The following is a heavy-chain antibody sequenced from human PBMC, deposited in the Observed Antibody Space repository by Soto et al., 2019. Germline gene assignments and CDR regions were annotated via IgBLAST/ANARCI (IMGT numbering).Heavy chain of an antibody. V-gene: IGHV3-21*01. Sequence: EVQLVESGGGLVKPGGSLKLSCAASGFTFSSYSMNWVRQAPGKGLEWVSSISSSSSYIYYADSVTGRLTISGDNAKTSLYLHMNSLRADDTAVYQCARGREYDNLTGYYAFNYWGQGTLVTVSS. D-gene: IGHD3-9*01. CDR1: GFTFSSYS. CDR2: ISSSSSYI. CDR3: ARGREYDNLTGYYAFNY. J-gene: IGHJ4*02.